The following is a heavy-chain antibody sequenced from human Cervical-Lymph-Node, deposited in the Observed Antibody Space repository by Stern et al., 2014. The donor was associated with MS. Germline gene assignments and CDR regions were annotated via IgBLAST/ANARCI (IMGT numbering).Heavy chain of an antibody. CDR3: ARETISAGSALDS. V-gene: IGHV4-31*03. J-gene: IGHJ4*02. CDR1: GDSMTSGGYY. CDR2: IYHSGSA. D-gene: IGHD3-3*01. Sequence: QVQLQESGPGLVKPSQTLSLTCTVSGDSMTSGGYYWSWIRQNPGKGLEWIGYIYHSGSAYYSPSLPGRASLSVDTSKNQFSLKLNSVTAEDTAVYFCARETISAGSALDSWGQGTLVTVSS.